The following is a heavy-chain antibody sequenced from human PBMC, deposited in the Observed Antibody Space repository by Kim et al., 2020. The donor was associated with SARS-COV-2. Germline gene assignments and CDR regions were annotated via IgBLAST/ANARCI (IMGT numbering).Heavy chain of an antibody. CDR3: ARDRVKKPHPDV. Sequence: KYSQKLQGRVTITRDTAASTAYMELSSLRSEDTAVYYCARDRVKKPHPDVWGQGTTVTVSS. V-gene: IGHV1-3*01. J-gene: IGHJ6*02.